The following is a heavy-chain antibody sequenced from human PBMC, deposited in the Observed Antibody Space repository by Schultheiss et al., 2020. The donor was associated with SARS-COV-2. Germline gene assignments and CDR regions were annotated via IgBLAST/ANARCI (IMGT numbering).Heavy chain of an antibody. CDR1: GFTFDDYA. D-gene: IGHD6-19*01. J-gene: IGHJ4*02. CDR3: ASEIIAVAATHSDY. V-gene: IGHV3-9*01. CDR2: ISWNSGSI. Sequence: GGSLRLSCAASGFTFDDYAMHWVRQAPGKGLEWVSGISWNSGSIGYADSVKGRFTISRDNAKNSLYLQMNSLRAEDTAVYYCASEIIAVAATHSDYWGQGTLVTVSS.